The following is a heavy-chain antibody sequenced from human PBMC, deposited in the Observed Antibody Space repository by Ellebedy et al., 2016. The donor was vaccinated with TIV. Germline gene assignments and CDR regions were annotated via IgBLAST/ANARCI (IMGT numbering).Heavy chain of an antibody. CDR2: IYYSGST. CDR1: GGSISSYS. V-gene: IGHV4-59*01. Sequence: MPSETLSLTCTVPGGSISSYSWSWIRQPPGKGLEWIGYIYYSGSTNYNPSLKSRVTISVDTSKNQFSLKLSSVTAADTAVYYCARDFRGYYYDYWGQGTLVTVSS. D-gene: IGHD3-10*01. CDR3: ARDFRGYYYDY. J-gene: IGHJ4*02.